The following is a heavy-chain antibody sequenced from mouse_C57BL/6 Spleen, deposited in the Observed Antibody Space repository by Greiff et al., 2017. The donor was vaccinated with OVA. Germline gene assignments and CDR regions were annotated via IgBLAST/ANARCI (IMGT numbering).Heavy chain of an antibody. J-gene: IGHJ3*01. D-gene: IGHD1-1*01. CDR1: GFTFSSYA. V-gene: IGHV5-9-1*02. Sequence: EVQLVESGEGLVKPGGSLKLSCAASGFTFSSYAMSWVRQTPEKRLEWVAYISSGGDYIYYADTVKGRFTISRDNARNTLYLQMSSLKSEDTAMYYCTRVGSSYSWFAYWGQGTLVTVSA. CDR3: TRVGSSYSWFAY. CDR2: ISSGGDYI.